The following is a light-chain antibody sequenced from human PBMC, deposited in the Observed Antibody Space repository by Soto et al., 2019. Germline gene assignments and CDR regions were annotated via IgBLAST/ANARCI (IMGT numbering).Light chain of an antibody. Sequence: VLTQPPSVSGAPGQRVTISCTGSSSDIGAGYDVHWYQQLPGTAPKLLIYGNSNRPSGVPDRFSGSKSGTSASLAITGLQAEDVADYYCQSYDSTLRGVFGGGPQLTVL. V-gene: IGLV1-40*01. CDR2: GNS. J-gene: IGLJ3*02. CDR3: QSYDSTLRGV. CDR1: SSDIGAGYD.